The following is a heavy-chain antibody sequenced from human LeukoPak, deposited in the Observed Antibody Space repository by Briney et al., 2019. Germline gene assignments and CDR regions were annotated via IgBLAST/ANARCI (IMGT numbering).Heavy chain of an antibody. CDR3: ARGASVVAGSDNAFDI. D-gene: IGHD6-19*01. CDR1: GFTFSNAW. V-gene: IGHV3-21*01. CDR2: ISTSSSYI. Sequence: GGSLRLSCAASGFTFSNAWMSWVRQAPGKGLEWVSSISTSSSYIYYADSVKGRFTISRDNARKSLYLQMNSLRADDTAVYYCARGASVVAGSDNAFDIWGQGTMVTVSS. J-gene: IGHJ3*02.